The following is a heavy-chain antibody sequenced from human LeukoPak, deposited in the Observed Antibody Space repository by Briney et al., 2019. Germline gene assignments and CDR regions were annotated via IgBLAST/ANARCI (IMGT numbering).Heavy chain of an antibody. D-gene: IGHD5-18*01. Sequence: SQTLSLTSAISGDSVSSKNAAWNWIRQSPTRGLEWLGRTYYRCKRYNEDAVSVKSRVTINPDTSKTQCSLQPKSRTPERAAVYYCARTAMRVVDSGGGGTLVTVPS. CDR3: ARTAMRVVDS. J-gene: IGHJ4*02. V-gene: IGHV6-1*01. CDR1: GDSVSSKNAA. CDR2: TYYRCKRYN.